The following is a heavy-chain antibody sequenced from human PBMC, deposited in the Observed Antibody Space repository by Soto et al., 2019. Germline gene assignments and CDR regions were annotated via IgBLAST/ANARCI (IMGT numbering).Heavy chain of an antibody. Sequence: QVQLVESGGGVAQPGRSLRLSCAASGFTFSSYAMHWVRQAPGKGLEWVAVISYDGSNKYYADSVKGRFTISRDNSKNTLYLQMNSLRAEDTAVYYCARDRRDGYNSCWFDPWGQGTLVTVSS. CDR2: ISYDGSNK. CDR3: ARDRRDGYNSCWFDP. V-gene: IGHV3-30-3*01. J-gene: IGHJ5*02. D-gene: IGHD5-12*01. CDR1: GFTFSSYA.